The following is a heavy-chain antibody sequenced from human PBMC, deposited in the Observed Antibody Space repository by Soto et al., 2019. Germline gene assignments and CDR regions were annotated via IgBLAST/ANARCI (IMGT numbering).Heavy chain of an antibody. CDR1: GGSISSGGYY. J-gene: IGHJ4*02. V-gene: IGHV4-31*03. CDR3: ATSDLRYCSGGSCYSYFDY. Sequence: SETLSLTCTVSGGSISSGGYYWSWIRQHPGKGLEWIGYIFYSGTTYYNPSLKSRVTISVDTSKNQFSLKLSSVTAADTAVYYCATSDLRYCSGGSCYSYFDYWGQGTLVTVSS. D-gene: IGHD2-15*01. CDR2: IFYSGTT.